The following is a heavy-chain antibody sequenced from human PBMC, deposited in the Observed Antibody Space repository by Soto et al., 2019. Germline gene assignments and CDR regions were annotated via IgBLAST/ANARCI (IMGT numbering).Heavy chain of an antibody. J-gene: IGHJ5*02. CDR2: IYYSGST. D-gene: IGHD3-9*01. Sequence: PSETLSLTCTVSGGSISSYYWGWIRQPPGKGLEWIGYIYYSGSTNYNPSLKSRVTISVDTSKNQFSLKLSSVTAADTAVYYCARGETRYFDWSLWFDPWGQGTMVTVSS. V-gene: IGHV4-59*01. CDR1: GGSISSYY. CDR3: ARGETRYFDWSLWFDP.